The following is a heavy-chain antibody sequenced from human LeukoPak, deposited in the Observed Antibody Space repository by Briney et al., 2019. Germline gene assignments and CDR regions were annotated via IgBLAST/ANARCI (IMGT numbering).Heavy chain of an antibody. CDR1: GFTFSSYA. Sequence: GGSLRLSCAASGFTFSSYAMHWVRQAPGKGLEWVAVISYDGSNKYYADSVKGRFTISRDNSKNTLYLQMNSLRAEDTAVYYCARGALSPDFDYWGQGILVTVSS. J-gene: IGHJ4*02. V-gene: IGHV3-30-3*01. CDR2: ISYDGSNK. CDR3: ARGALSPDFDY.